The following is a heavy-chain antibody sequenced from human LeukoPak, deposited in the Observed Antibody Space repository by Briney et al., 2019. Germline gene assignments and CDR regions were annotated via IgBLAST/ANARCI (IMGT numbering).Heavy chain of an antibody. J-gene: IGHJ4*02. CDR3: ARGGRRSGYTEFDY. CDR2: ISGYDGNT. CDR1: GYTFTSYG. D-gene: IGHD3-16*02. V-gene: IGHV1-18*01. Sequence: ASVKVSCKASGYTFTSYGIIWVRQAPGQGLEWMGWISGYDGNTNYARNFQGRVAMSTDTSTSTAYMAVRSLRSDDTAVYYCARGGRRSGYTEFDYWGQGTLVTVSS.